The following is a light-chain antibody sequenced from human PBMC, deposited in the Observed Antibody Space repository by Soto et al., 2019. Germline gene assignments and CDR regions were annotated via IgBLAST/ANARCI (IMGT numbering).Light chain of an antibody. CDR1: QTVTDSY. CDR2: GAY. V-gene: IGKV3-20*01. CDR3: QQYGNSPIT. J-gene: IGKJ5*01. Sequence: IVLKQSPGTLSLSPGERATLYCRASQTVTDSYLAWYQQKLVQARMLLIYGAYSRATGIPDRFSGSGSGTDFTLTISRLEPEDFAVYYCQQYGNSPITLGQGTRLEI.